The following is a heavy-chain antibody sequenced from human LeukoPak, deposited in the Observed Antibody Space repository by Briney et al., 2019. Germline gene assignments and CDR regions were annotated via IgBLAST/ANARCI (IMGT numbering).Heavy chain of an antibody. CDR1: GYTFTSYY. CDR3: AREGSYSSSWYAGGFDP. J-gene: IGHJ5*02. CDR2: INPSGGTT. V-gene: IGHV1-46*01. D-gene: IGHD6-13*01. Sequence: GASVKVSCKASGYTFTSYYVHWVRQAPGQGLEWMGIINPSGGTTSYAQKFQGRVTITTDESTSTAYMELSSLRSEDTAVYYCAREGSYSSSWYAGGFDPWGQGTLVTVSS.